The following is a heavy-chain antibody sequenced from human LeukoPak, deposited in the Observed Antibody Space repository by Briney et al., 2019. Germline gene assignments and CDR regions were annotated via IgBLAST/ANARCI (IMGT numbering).Heavy chain of an antibody. Sequence: GGSLRLSCAASGFTFSSYSMNWVRQAPGKGLEWVSYISSSSTIYYADSVKGRFTISRDNAKNSLYLQMNSLRAEDTAVYYCARDAVRGYQLLSNWFDPWGQGTLVTVSS. CDR3: ARDAVRGYQLLSNWFDP. CDR2: ISSSSTI. V-gene: IGHV3-48*01. J-gene: IGHJ5*02. CDR1: GFTFSSYS. D-gene: IGHD2-2*01.